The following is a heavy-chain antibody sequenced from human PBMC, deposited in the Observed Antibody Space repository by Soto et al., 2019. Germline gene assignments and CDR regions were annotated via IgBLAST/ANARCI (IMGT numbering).Heavy chain of an antibody. CDR2: IYYSGST. V-gene: IGHV4-39*01. CDR3: ASSGWFDP. Sequence: QLQLQESGPGLVKPSETLSLTCTVSGGSISSSTYYWRWIRQPPGQGLERIGTIYYSGSTYYNPSFKSRVTISVDTSKNQFSLKLSSVTAADTAVYYCASSGWFDPWGQGTLVTVSS. CDR1: GGSISSSTYY. J-gene: IGHJ5*02.